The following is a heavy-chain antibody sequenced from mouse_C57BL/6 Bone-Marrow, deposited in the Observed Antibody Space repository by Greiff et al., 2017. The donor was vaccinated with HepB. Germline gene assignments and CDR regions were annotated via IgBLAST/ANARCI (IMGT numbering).Heavy chain of an antibody. D-gene: IGHD1-1*01. J-gene: IGHJ1*03. V-gene: IGHV5-12*01. Sequence: EVKLMESGGGLVQPGGSLKLSCAASGFTFSDYYMYWVRQTPEKRLEWVAYISNGGGSTYYPDTVKGRFTISRDNAKNTLYLQMSRLKSEDTAMYYCARVSPRSTHWYFDVWGTGTTVTVSS. CDR1: GFTFSDYY. CDR3: ARVSPRSTHWYFDV. CDR2: ISNGGGST.